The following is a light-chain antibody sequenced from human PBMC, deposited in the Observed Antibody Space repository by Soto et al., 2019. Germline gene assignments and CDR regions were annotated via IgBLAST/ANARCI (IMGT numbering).Light chain of an antibody. CDR2: EVT. J-gene: IGLJ1*01. Sequence: QSVLTQPASVSGSPGQSITISCTGGSSDIGGYNYVSWFQQHPGKAPKLMIYEVTNRPSGGSNRFSGSKSGSTASLTISGLQAEDEADYYCSSYTSSNTLVFGTGTKVTVL. CDR3: SSYTSSNTLV. V-gene: IGLV2-14*01. CDR1: SSDIGGYNY.